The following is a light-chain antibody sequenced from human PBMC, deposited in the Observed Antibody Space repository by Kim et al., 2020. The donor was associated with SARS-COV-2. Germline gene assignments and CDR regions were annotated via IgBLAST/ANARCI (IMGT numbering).Light chain of an antibody. CDR1: DIGSKK. J-gene: IGLJ3*02. V-gene: IGLV3-9*01. CDR3: QVWDSSTVV. CDR2: RNF. Sequence: SYELTQPLSVSVALGQTARITCVGNDIGSKKVHWYQQKPGQAPVLVIYRNFNRPSGIPERFSGSNSGNTATLTISRAQAGDEADYYCQVWDSSTVVFGGG.